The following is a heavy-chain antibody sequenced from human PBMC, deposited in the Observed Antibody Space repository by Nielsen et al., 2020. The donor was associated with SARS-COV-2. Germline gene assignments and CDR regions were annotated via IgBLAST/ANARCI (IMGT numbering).Heavy chain of an antibody. V-gene: IGHV4-59*01. CDR2: IYYSGST. D-gene: IGHD3-16*02. CDR3: ARVGDYDYVWGSYRRMGGSYGY. Sequence: WIRQPPGKGLEWIGYIYYSGSTNYNPSLKSRVTISVDTSKNQFSLKLSSVTAADTAVYYCARVGDYDYVWGSYRRMGGSYGYWGQGTLVTSPQ. J-gene: IGHJ4*02.